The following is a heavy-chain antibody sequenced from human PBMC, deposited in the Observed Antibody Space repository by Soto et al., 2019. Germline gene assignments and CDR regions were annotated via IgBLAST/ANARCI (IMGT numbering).Heavy chain of an antibody. D-gene: IGHD3-10*01. Sequence: SETLSLTCAVYGGSFSGYYWSWIRQPPGKGLEWIGEINHSGSTNYNPSLKSRVTISVDTSKNQFSLKLSSVTAADTAVYYCARAHYYGSGSYYKGGSYFDYWGQGTLVTVSS. V-gene: IGHV4-34*01. J-gene: IGHJ4*02. CDR1: GGSFSGYY. CDR2: INHSGST. CDR3: ARAHYYGSGSYYKGGSYFDY.